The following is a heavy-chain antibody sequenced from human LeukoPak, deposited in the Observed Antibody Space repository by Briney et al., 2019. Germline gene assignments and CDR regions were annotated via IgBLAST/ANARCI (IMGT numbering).Heavy chain of an antibody. J-gene: IGHJ4*02. CDR1: GFTFSSYA. D-gene: IGHD2-15*01. V-gene: IGHV3-53*01. CDR2: IYSGGNT. Sequence: PGGSLRLSCEASGFTFSSYAMHWVRQAPGKGLEWVSGIYSGGNTYYADSVKGRFTISRDNSKNTLYLQMNSLRAEDTALYYCASRYCSGASCYSYWGQGTLVTVSS. CDR3: ASRYCSGASCYSY.